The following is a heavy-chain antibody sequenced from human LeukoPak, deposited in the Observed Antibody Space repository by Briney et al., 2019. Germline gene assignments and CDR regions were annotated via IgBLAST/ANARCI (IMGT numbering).Heavy chain of an antibody. CDR1: GGSISSYY. Sequence: SETLSLTCTVSGGSISSYYWSWIRQPPGKGLEWIGYIYYSGSTNYNPSLKSRVTISVDTSKNQFSLKLSSVTAADTAVYYCAREAPRGGSFFDPWGQGTLVTVSS. J-gene: IGHJ5*02. D-gene: IGHD1-26*01. V-gene: IGHV4-4*08. CDR2: IYYSGST. CDR3: AREAPRGGSFFDP.